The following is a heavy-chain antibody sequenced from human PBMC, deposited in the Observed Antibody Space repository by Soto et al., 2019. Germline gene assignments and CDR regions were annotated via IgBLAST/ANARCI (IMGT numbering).Heavy chain of an antibody. D-gene: IGHD7-27*01. Sequence: QVQLVESGGGLVKPGGSLRLSCAASGFTFSDYYMNWIRQAPGKGLEWVSYITNSGSIMYYADSVKGRFTISRDNATSSLSLQMHSLRADDTAVYYCARPKLGVGDPFDVWGQGTTLTVSS. CDR2: ITNSGSIM. CDR1: GFTFSDYY. V-gene: IGHV3-11*01. CDR3: ARPKLGVGDPFDV. J-gene: IGHJ3*01.